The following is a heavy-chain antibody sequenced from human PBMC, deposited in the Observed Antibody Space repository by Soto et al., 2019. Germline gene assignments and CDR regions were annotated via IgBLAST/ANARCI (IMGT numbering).Heavy chain of an antibody. V-gene: IGHV3-7*05. D-gene: IGHD3-10*01. CDR2: IKPDGSEK. Sequence: EVQLVESGGGLVQPGGSLRLSCVASGFPFSDHWMTWVRQAPGRRPEWVANIKPDGSEKYYVDSVRGRFTISRDNAKNSVSLQMNSLGAEDTAVYYYARIRGGGLYDMWGQGTMVAVSS. CDR3: ARIRGGGLYDM. J-gene: IGHJ3*02. CDR1: GFPFSDHW.